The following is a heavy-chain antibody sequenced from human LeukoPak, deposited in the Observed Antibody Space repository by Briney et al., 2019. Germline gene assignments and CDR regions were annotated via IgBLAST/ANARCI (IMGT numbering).Heavy chain of an antibody. CDR1: GFTFSSYW. CDR2: INSDGSST. CDR3: ARDHPDIVATIPPY. D-gene: IGHD5-12*01. J-gene: IGHJ4*02. V-gene: IGHV3-74*01. Sequence: GGSLRLSCAASGFTFSSYWMHWVRQAPGKGLVWVSRINSDGSSTSYAGSVKGRFTISRDNAKNTLYLQMNSLRAEDTAVYYCARDHPDIVATIPPYWGQGTLVTVSS.